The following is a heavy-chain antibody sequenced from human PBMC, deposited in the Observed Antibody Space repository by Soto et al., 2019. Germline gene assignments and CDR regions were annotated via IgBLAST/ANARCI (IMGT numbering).Heavy chain of an antibody. D-gene: IGHD4-17*01. CDR2: VNHSGST. CDR1: GGSFSGYY. V-gene: IGHV4-34*01. Sequence: PSETLSLTCAVYGGSFSGYYWSWIRQPPGKGLEWIGEVNHSGSTNYNPSLKSRVTISVDTSKNQFSLKLSSVTAADTAVYYCARPDGYGDYVKRTYFDYWGQGTLVTVYS. CDR3: ARPDGYGDYVKRTYFDY. J-gene: IGHJ4*02.